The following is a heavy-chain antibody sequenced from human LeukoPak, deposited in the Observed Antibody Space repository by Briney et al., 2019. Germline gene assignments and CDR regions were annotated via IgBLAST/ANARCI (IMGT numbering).Heavy chain of an antibody. CDR3: ARVGHYDFWSGYGYMDV. D-gene: IGHD3-3*01. V-gene: IGHV3-21*01. J-gene: IGHJ6*03. Sequence: PGGSLRLSCAASGSTFSSYSMNWVRLAPGKGLEWVSSISSSSSYIYYADSVKGRFTISRDNAKNSLYLQMNSLRAEDTAVYYCARVGHYDFWSGYGYMDVWGKGTTVTVSS. CDR2: ISSSSSYI. CDR1: GSTFSSYS.